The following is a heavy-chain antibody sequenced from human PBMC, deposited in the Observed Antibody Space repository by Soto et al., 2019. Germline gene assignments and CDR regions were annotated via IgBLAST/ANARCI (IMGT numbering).Heavy chain of an antibody. Sequence: VSVKVSCKASGYTFTVYYMYWVRQAPGQGLEWMGWINPNNGNTKYAQKFQGRVTITADESTSTAYMELSSLRSEDTAVYYCARNINDYGDYVTDPPWGYGMDVWGQGTTVTVSS. CDR1: GYTFTVYY. CDR2: INPNNGNT. CDR3: ARNINDYGDYVTDPPWGYGMDV. J-gene: IGHJ6*02. D-gene: IGHD4-17*01. V-gene: IGHV1-2*02.